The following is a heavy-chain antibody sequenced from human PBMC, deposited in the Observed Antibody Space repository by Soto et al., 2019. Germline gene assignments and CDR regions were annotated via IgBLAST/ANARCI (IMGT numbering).Heavy chain of an antibody. CDR2: ISYDGSNK. Sequence: HPGGSLRLSCAASGFTFSSYAMHWVRQAPGKGLEWVAVISYDGSNKYYADSVKGRFTISRDNAKNSLYLQMNSLRAEDMAVYYCARDAVLLWFGELFYYYYRQDVSAQRTTVTVSS. D-gene: IGHD3-10*01. CDR1: GFTFSSYA. V-gene: IGHV3-30-3*01. CDR3: ARDAVLLWFGELFYYYYRQDV. J-gene: IGHJ6*02.